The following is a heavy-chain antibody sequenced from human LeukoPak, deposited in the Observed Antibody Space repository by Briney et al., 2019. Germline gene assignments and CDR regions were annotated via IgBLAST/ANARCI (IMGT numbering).Heavy chain of an antibody. D-gene: IGHD4-17*01. J-gene: IGHJ6*03. CDR1: GYTFTGYH. Sequence: ASVKVSCKASGYTFTGYHMHWVRQAPGQGLEWMGWINPNSGGTNYAQKFQGRVTMTRDTSISTAYMELSRLRSDDTAVYYCARAGATVTPWDYYYYYYMDVWGKGTTVTISS. V-gene: IGHV1-2*02. CDR2: INPNSGGT. CDR3: ARAGATVTPWDYYYYYYMDV.